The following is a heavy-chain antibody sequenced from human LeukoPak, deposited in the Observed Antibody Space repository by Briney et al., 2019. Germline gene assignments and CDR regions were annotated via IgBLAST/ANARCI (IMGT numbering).Heavy chain of an antibody. Sequence: SETLSLTCSVSGGSISGYCWSWIRQPAGKGLEWIGRVYNSGSINYNPSLKSRVTMSVDTSKNQFSLKLRSVTAADTAVYYCARDHYSNYGNWFDPWGQGTLVTVSS. D-gene: IGHD4-11*01. CDR2: VYNSGSI. CDR1: GGSISGYC. CDR3: ARDHYSNYGNWFDP. V-gene: IGHV4-4*07. J-gene: IGHJ5*02.